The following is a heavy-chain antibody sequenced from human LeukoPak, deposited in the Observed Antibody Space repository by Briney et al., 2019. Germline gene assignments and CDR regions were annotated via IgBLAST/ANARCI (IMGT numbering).Heavy chain of an antibody. Sequence: GESLKISCKGSGYSFTSYWIGWVRQMPGKGLEWMGIIYPGDSDTRYSPSFQGQVTISADKSISTAYLQWSSLKASDTAMYYYARYSAAGDYYYYGMDVWGQGTTVTVSS. V-gene: IGHV5-51*01. CDR2: IYPGDSDT. CDR3: ARYSAAGDYYYYGMDV. CDR1: GYSFTSYW. D-gene: IGHD6-13*01. J-gene: IGHJ6*02.